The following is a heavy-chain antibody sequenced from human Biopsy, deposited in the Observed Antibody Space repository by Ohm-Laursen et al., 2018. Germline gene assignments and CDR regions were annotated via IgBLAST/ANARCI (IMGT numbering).Heavy chain of an antibody. J-gene: IGHJ5*01. CDR3: ARELGDFWGGRQFDF. CDR1: GYTFTTYY. Sequence: ASVKVSCKSSGYTFTTYYMHWVRQAPGQGLKWMGWIDPKSGGTNYAQKFQGRVTMTRDTPISTTYMELRRLTSDDTAVFYCARELGDFWGGRQFDFWGQGTLVTVSS. D-gene: IGHD3-3*01. V-gene: IGHV1-2*02. CDR2: IDPKSGGT.